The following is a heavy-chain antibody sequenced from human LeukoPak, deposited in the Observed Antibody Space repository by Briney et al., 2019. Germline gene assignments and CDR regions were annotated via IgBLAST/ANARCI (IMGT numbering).Heavy chain of an antibody. CDR3: ARGGEANYYDTSGYYLYYY. D-gene: IGHD3-22*01. V-gene: IGHV1-69*05. CDR1: GGTFSNYA. J-gene: IGHJ4*02. CDR2: IIPIFGTP. Sequence: GASVKVSCKASGGTFSNYAISWVRQAPGQGIEWMGRIIPIFGTPNHAQKFQGRVTITTDESTCTAYMELSSLRSEDTAVYYCARGGEANYYDTSGYYLYYYWGQGTLVTVSS.